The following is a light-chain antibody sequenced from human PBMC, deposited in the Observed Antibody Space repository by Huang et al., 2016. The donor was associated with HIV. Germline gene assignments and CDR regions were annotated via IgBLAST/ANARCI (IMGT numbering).Light chain of an antibody. CDR2: EVC. J-gene: IGKJ1*01. CDR3: MQGIHPPT. CDR1: QSLLHSDGKPY. Sequence: DIVMTQTPLSLSVTPGQPASISCKSSQSLLHSDGKPYLYWYLQKPGPSPQLLIYEVCRQLSGVSKRFGGGGSGTDFTLKISRVEAEDVGIYYCMQGIHPPTFGQGTKVEVK. V-gene: IGKV2-29*02.